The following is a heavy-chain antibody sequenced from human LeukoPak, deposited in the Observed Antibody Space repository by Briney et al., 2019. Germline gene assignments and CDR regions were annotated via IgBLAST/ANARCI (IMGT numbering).Heavy chain of an antibody. J-gene: IGHJ6*03. Sequence: GGSLRLSCKGSGYSFTSYWIGWVRQMPGKGLEWMGIIYPGDSDTRYSPSFQGQVTISADKSISTAYMELSSLRSQDTAVYYCASVLGYCSGGSCYETYYYMDVWGKGTTVTVSS. CDR3: ASVLGYCSGGSCYETYYYMDV. V-gene: IGHV5-51*01. CDR2: IYPGDSDT. D-gene: IGHD2-15*01. CDR1: GYSFTSYW.